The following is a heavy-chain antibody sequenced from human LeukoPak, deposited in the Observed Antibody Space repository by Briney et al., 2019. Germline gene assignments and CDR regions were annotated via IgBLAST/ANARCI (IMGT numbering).Heavy chain of an antibody. D-gene: IGHD5-12*01. J-gene: IGHJ4*02. CDR1: GFTFSSYG. Sequence: GGSLRLSCAASGFTFSSYGMHWVRQAPGKGLEWVAFIRYDGSNKYYADSVKGRFTISRDNSKNTLYLQMNSLRAEDTAVYYCAKDSGSSGYDMPFDYWGQGTLVTVSS. CDR3: AKDSGSSGYDMPFDY. CDR2: IRYDGSNK. V-gene: IGHV3-30*02.